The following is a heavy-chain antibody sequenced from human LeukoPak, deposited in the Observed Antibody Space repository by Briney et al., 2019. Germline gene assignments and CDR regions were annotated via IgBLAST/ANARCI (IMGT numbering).Heavy chain of an antibody. Sequence: PSETLSLTCTVSGGSISSGGYYWSWIRQHPGKGLEWIGYIYYSGSTYYNPSLKSRVTISVDTSKNQFSLKLSSVTAADTAVYYCARDKDFWSGHQNRYFDYWGQGTLVTVSS. V-gene: IGHV4-31*03. CDR3: ARDKDFWSGHQNRYFDY. CDR1: GGSISSGGYY. J-gene: IGHJ4*02. D-gene: IGHD3-3*01. CDR2: IYYSGST.